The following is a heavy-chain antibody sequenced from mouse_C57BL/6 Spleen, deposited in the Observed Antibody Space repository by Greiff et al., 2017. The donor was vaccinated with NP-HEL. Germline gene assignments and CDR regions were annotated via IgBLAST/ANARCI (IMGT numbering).Heavy chain of an antibody. CDR2: INPSKGGT. CDR1: GYTFTSYW. CDR3: AGGWGFAY. J-gene: IGHJ3*01. Sequence: GPLQQPGTELVEPGASMKLSFQGSGYTFTSYWMHWVKQSPGQGREWIGNINPSKGGTNYNEKFKSKATLTVDKSSSTAYMQLSSLTSEDSAVYYCAGGWGFAYWGQGTLVTVSA. V-gene: IGHV1-53*01.